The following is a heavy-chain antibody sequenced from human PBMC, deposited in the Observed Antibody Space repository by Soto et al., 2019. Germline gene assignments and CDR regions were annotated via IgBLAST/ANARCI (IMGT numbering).Heavy chain of an antibody. CDR1: GYSFTNYD. D-gene: IGHD2-15*01. CDR2: MNPNSGYT. V-gene: IGHV1-8*01. J-gene: IGHJ5*02. Sequence: ASVKVSCKASGYSFTNYDINWVRQATGQGLEWMGWMNPNSGYTAYAQKFQGRVTMTRSTSTSTAYMELSSLRSDDTAVYYCARGEAATPWGQGTLVTVSS. CDR3: ARGEAATP.